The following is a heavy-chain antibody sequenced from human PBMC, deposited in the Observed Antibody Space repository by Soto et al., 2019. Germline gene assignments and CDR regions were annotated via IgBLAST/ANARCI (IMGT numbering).Heavy chain of an antibody. CDR1: GGSISSGGYY. J-gene: IGHJ5*02. CDR3: ARGRFLAASGWFDP. D-gene: IGHD3-3*01. CDR2: IYYSGST. Sequence: QVQLQESGPGLVKPSQTLSLTCTVSGGSISSGGYYWSWIRQHPGKGLEWIGYIYYSGSTYYNPSLKSRVTISVDTSKTQFSLKLSSVTAADTAVYYCARGRFLAASGWFDPWGQGTLVTVSS. V-gene: IGHV4-31*03.